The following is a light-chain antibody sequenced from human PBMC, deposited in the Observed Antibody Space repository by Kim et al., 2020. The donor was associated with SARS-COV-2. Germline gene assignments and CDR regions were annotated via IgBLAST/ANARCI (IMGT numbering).Light chain of an antibody. CDR2: DAS. CDR1: QSISSW. CDR3: QQYNSYSEFT. Sequence: DIQMTQSPSTLSASVGDRVTITCRASQSISSWLAWYQQKPGKAPNLLIYDASTLESGVPSRFSGSGSGTEFTLTISSLQPDDFATYYCQQYNSYSEFTFGPGTKVDIK. J-gene: IGKJ3*01. V-gene: IGKV1-5*01.